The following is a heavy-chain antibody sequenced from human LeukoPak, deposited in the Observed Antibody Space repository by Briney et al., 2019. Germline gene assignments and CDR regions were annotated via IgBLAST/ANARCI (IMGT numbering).Heavy chain of an antibody. D-gene: IGHD3-10*01. V-gene: IGHV3-23*01. CDR1: GFIFSSYA. CDR2: ISGSGIST. CDR3: ARAGAGILWFGELLYSFDY. J-gene: IGHJ4*02. Sequence: GGSLRLSCAASGFIFSSYAMSWVRQAPGKGLEWVSTISGSGISTYFADSVKGRFTISRDNSKNTLYLQMNSLRAEDTAVYYCARAGAGILWFGELLYSFDYWGQGTLVTVSS.